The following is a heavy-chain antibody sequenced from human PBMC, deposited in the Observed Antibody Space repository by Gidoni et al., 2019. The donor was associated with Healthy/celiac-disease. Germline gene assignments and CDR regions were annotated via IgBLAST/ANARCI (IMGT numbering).Heavy chain of an antibody. CDR1: GFTFSSYS. J-gene: IGHJ4*02. Sequence: EVQLVESGGGLVKPGGSLRLSCAASGFTFSSYSMNWVRQAPGKGLEWVSSISSSSSYIYYADSVKGRFTISRDNAKNSLYLQMNSLRAEDTAVYYCARDGGGSGRSGFDYWGQGTLVTVSS. D-gene: IGHD3-10*01. V-gene: IGHV3-21*01. CDR3: ARDGGGSGRSGFDY. CDR2: ISSSSSYI.